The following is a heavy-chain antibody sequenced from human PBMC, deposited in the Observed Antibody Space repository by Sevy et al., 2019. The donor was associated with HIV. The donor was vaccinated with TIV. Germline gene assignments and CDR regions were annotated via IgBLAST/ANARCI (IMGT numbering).Heavy chain of an antibody. Sequence: ASVKVSCKTSGYTFTDYGISWVRQAPGQGLEWMAWINPSDGNTNYAQRLQGRVTMTTDTSTSTAYMELWSLRSDDTAVYYCARDVTVSYYVDYWGQGTLVTVS. CDR3: ARDVTVSYYVDY. J-gene: IGHJ4*02. CDR2: INPSDGNT. CDR1: GYTFTDYG. V-gene: IGHV1-18*01. D-gene: IGHD1-20*01.